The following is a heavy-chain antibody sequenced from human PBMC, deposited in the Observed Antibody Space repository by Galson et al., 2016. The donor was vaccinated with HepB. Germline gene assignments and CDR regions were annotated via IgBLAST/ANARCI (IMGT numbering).Heavy chain of an antibody. D-gene: IGHD6-19*01. CDR2: INPSAGTA. V-gene: IGHV1-46*01. CDR3: ARGGWYSFDY. CDR1: GYTFITSS. Sequence: SVKVSCKASGYTFITSSIHWVRQAPGQGLEWMGIINPSAGTATYAQRFRGKVTMTSDTSTSTVDMELSSLRSEDTALYYCARGGWYSFDYWGQGTLVTVSS. J-gene: IGHJ4*02.